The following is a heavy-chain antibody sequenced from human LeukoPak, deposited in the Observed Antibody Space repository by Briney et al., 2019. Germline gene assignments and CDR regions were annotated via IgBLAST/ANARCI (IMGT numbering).Heavy chain of an antibody. CDR2: IDPNTGDS. Sequence: ASVKVSCKASGYTFTGYYIHWVRQAPGQGLEWMGWIDPNTGDSNYVQKFQGRVTMTRDTSISTAYMELSRLRSDDTAFYYCARISDYWGQGTLVTVSA. J-gene: IGHJ4*02. CDR1: GYTFTGYY. CDR3: ARISDY. V-gene: IGHV1-2*02.